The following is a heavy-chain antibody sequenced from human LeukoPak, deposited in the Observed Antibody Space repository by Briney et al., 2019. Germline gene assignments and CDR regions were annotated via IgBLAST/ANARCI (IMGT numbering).Heavy chain of an antibody. CDR3: ARAGSSMVRGVYYYYYMDV. CDR1: GFTFDDYG. D-gene: IGHD3-10*01. Sequence: PGGSLRLSCAASGFTFDDYGMSWVCQAPGKGLEWVSGINWNGGSTGYADSVKGRFTISRDNAKNSLYLQMNSLRAEDTALYYCARAGSSMVRGVYYYYYMDVWGKGTTVTVSS. V-gene: IGHV3-20*04. J-gene: IGHJ6*03. CDR2: INWNGGST.